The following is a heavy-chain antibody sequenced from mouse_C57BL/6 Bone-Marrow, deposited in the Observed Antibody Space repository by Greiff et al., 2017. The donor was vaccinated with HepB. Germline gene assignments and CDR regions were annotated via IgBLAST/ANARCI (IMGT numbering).Heavy chain of an antibody. CDR3: AREGSGYVGYFDY. D-gene: IGHD3-2*02. CDR1: GYTFTSYW. CDR2: IDPNSGGT. Sequence: VQLQQSGAELVMPGASVKLSCKASGYTFTSYWMHWVKQRPGQGLEWIGEIDPNSGGTKYNEKFKSKATLTVDKPSSTAYMQLSSLTSEDSAVYYCAREGSGYVGYFDYWGQGTTLTVSS. V-gene: IGHV1-72*01. J-gene: IGHJ2*01.